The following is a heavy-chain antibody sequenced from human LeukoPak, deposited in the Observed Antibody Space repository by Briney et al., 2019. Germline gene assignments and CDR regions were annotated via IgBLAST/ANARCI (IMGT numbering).Heavy chain of an antibody. Sequence: SETLSLTCTVSGGSISSYYWSWIRQPPGKGLEWIGYIYYSGSTYYNPSLKSRVTISVDTSKNQFSLKLSSVTAADTAVYYCAKDGADYDILTGPASYYYYYYMDVWAKGPRSPSP. CDR3: AKDGADYDILTGPASYYYYYYMDV. CDR1: GGSISSYY. V-gene: IGHV4-59*12. CDR2: IYYSGST. D-gene: IGHD3-9*01. J-gene: IGHJ6*03.